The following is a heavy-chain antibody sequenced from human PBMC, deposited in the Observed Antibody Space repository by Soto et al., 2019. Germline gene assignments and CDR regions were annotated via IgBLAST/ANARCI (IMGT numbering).Heavy chain of an antibody. Sequence: SETLSLTCTVSGGSISSYYWSWIRQPPGKGLEWIGYIHYSGTTNYNPSLKSRVTISVDTSKNQFSLKLSSVTAADTAVYYCARDGGSVGAHFDYWGQGAPLTVSS. V-gene: IGHV4-59*01. CDR2: IHYSGTT. D-gene: IGHD1-26*01. CDR1: GGSISSYY. J-gene: IGHJ4*02. CDR3: ARDGGSVGAHFDY.